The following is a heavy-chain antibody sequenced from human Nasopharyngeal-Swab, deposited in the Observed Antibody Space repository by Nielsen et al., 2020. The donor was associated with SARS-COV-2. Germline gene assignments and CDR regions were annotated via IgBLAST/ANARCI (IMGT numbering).Heavy chain of an antibody. CDR3: ARVRYYDSSGYYYYFDY. J-gene: IGHJ4*02. V-gene: IGHV1-69*06. CDR2: IIPIFGTA. Sequence: SVKVSCKASGGTFSSYAISWVRQAPGQGLEWMGGIIPIFGTANYAQKFQGRVTITADKSTSTAYMELSSLRSEDTAVYYCARVRYYDSSGYYYYFDYWGQGTLVTVSS. D-gene: IGHD3-22*01. CDR1: GGTFSSYA.